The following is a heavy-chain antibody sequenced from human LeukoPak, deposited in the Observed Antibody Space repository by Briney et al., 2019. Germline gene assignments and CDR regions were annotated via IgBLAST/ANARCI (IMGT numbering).Heavy chain of an antibody. Sequence: GGSLRLSCAASGFIFSSYAMSWVRQAPGKGLEWVSAISGSGGSTYYADSVKGRFTISRDNSKNTLYLQMNSLRAEDTAVYYCAKAQWLVRDFDYWGQGTLVTVSS. D-gene: IGHD6-19*01. J-gene: IGHJ4*02. CDR2: ISGSGGST. CDR1: GFIFSSYA. V-gene: IGHV3-23*01. CDR3: AKAQWLVRDFDY.